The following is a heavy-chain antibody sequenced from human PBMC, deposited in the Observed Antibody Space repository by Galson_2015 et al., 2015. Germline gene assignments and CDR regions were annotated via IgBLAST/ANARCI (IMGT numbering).Heavy chain of an antibody. CDR1: GGSISSGGYS. CDR2: IYHSGST. V-gene: IGHV4-30-2*01. Sequence: TLSLTCAVSGGSISSGGYSWSWIRPPPGKGLEWIGYIYHSGSTYYNPSPKSRVTISVDRSKNQFSLKLSSVTAADTAVYYCARVGSSGKSYYYYYYMDVWGKGTMVTVSS. J-gene: IGHJ6*03. D-gene: IGHD6-19*01. CDR3: ARVGSSGKSYYYYYYMDV.